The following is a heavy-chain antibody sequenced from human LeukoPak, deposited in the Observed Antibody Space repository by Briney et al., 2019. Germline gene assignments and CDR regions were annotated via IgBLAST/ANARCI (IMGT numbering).Heavy chain of an antibody. Sequence: PGGSLRLSCSASGFPFSSYAMHWVRQAPGKGLEWVGRIKRKTDGGTTDYAAPVKGRFSISRDDLKNTLYLQMNSLKTEDTAVYYCTTLGAFDYWGQGTLVTVSS. V-gene: IGHV3-15*01. CDR2: IKRKTDGGTT. CDR3: TTLGAFDY. CDR1: GFPFSSYA. D-gene: IGHD3-16*01. J-gene: IGHJ4*02.